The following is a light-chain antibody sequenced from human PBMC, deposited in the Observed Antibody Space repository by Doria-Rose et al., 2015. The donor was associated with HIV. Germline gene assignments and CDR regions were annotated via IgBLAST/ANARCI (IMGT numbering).Light chain of an antibody. V-gene: IGKV3-20*01. CDR2: DGS. CDR1: QSFSSTY. Sequence: EIVMTQSPGTLSLSPGERATLSCRASQSFSSTYLAWYQQKPGQAPSLLIYDGSTRATGIPDRFSASGSGTDFTLTINRLEPEDFALYYCHKYGTSWTLDQGSRVEL. CDR3: HKYGTSWT. J-gene: IGKJ1*01.